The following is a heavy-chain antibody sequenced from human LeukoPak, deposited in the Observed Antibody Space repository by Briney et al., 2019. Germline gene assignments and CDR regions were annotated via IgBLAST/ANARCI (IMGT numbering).Heavy chain of an antibody. CDR1: GFTVSSNY. J-gene: IGHJ4*02. D-gene: IGHD5-12*01. Sequence: GGSLRLSCAASGFTVSSNYMSWVRQAPGKGLEWVSVIYSGGSTYYADSVKGRFTISRDNAKNSLYLQMNSLRAEDTAVYYCARDGELTYGGYGVYFDYWGQGTLVTVSS. CDR3: ARDGELTYGGYGVYFDY. V-gene: IGHV3-53*01. CDR2: IYSGGST.